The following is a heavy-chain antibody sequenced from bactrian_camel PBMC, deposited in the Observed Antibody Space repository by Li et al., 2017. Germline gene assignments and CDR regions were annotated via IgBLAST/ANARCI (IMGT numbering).Heavy chain of an antibody. Sequence: VQLVESGGGSVQAGGSLGLSCAASGYTVRKYCMAWFRQTPGKEREGVAAMYNRLVLKSYYSDSVKDRFTISLDNDKNTLYLQMNSLKLEDTAMYYCAAKEGIHWVGKFLFLSYAMDYWGKGTQVTVS. D-gene: IGHD1*01. CDR2: MYNRLVLKS. CDR1: GYTVRKYC. J-gene: IGHJ7*01. V-gene: IGHV3S1*01.